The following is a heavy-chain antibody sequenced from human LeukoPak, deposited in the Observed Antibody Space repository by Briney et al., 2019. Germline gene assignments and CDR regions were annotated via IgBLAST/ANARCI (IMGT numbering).Heavy chain of an antibody. Sequence: SETLSLTCTLSRGSVRSSDYYWGWISQPPGKGLEWVVSINYSVNTYYNPSLKNRVTISVDTSKNHFSLKLSSVTAADTAVYYCARSLSTTGLRWGQGTLVTVSS. J-gene: IGHJ4*02. D-gene: IGHD1-1*01. CDR1: RGSVRSSDYY. CDR2: INYSVNT. V-gene: IGHV4-39*02. CDR3: ARSLSTTGLR.